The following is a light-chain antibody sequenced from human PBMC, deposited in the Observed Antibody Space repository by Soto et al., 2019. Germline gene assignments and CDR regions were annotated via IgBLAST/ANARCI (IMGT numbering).Light chain of an antibody. V-gene: IGLV2-8*01. CDR3: CSYAGSYTWV. CDR1: SSDVGGYNY. Sequence: QSALTQPPSASGSLGQSVTFSCTGTSSDVGGYNYVSWYQQHPGKAPKLIIYEVTKRPSGVPDRFSGSKSGNTASLTISGLQAEDETDYYCCSYAGSYTWVFGGGTKLTVL. CDR2: EVT. J-gene: IGLJ2*01.